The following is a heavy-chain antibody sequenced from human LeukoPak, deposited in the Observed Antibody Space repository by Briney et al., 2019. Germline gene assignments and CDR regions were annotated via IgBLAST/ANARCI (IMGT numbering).Heavy chain of an antibody. J-gene: IGHJ4*02. Sequence: GGSLRLSCAASGFTFSSYAMHWVRQAPGKGLEWVAVISYDGSNKYYADSVKGRFTISRDNSKNTLYLQMNSLRAEDTAVYYCARDAGRYDILTGLDYWGQGTLVTVSS. CDR3: ARDAGRYDILTGLDY. CDR2: ISYDGSNK. V-gene: IGHV3-30-3*01. D-gene: IGHD3-9*01. CDR1: GFTFSSYA.